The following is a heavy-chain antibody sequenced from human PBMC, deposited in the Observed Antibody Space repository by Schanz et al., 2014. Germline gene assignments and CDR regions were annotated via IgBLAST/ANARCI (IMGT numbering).Heavy chain of an antibody. J-gene: IGHJ6*03. CDR3: ARDGDRFYHNYYMDV. CDR1: GFSLNTYG. Sequence: QVQLVESGGGVVQPGTSLILSCSVSGFSLNTYGIHWFRQPAGKGLEWVAVISYDGSNKYYADSVKGRFTVSRDNARNSLYLHMNTLGAEDTAVYYCARDGDRFYHNYYMDVWGKGTTVTVSS. D-gene: IGHD4-17*01. CDR2: ISYDGSNK. V-gene: IGHV3-30*19.